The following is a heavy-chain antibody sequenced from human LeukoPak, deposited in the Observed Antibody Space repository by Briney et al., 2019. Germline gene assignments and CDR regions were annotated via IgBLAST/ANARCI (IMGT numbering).Heavy chain of an antibody. J-gene: IGHJ4*02. Sequence: SETLSLTCAVYGGSFSGYYWSWIRQPPGKGLEWIGEINHSGSTNYNPSLKSRVTISVDTSKNQFSLKLSSVTAADTAVYHCARDAMYYSDSSGYYGGFDYWGQGTLVTVSS. D-gene: IGHD3-22*01. CDR1: GGSFSGYY. CDR3: ARDAMYYSDSSGYYGGFDY. V-gene: IGHV4-34*01. CDR2: INHSGST.